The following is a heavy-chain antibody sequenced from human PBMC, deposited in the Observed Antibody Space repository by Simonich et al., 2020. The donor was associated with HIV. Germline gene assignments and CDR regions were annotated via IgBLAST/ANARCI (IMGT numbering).Heavy chain of an antibody. CDR1: GGSFSGYY. D-gene: IGHD3-10*01. V-gene: IGHV4-34*01. J-gene: IGHJ5*02. CDR3: AREFVYYGSGLSPSWFDP. CDR2: INHSGNP. Sequence: QVQLQQWGAGLLKPSETLSLTCAVYGGSFSGYYWRWIRQPPGKGLEWIGEINHSGNPNYNPTLKSRVTISVDTSKNQFSLKLSSVTAADTAVYYCAREFVYYGSGLSPSWFDPWGQGTLVTVSS.